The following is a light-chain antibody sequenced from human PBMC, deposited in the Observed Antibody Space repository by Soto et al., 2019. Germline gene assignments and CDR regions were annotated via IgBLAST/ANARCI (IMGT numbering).Light chain of an antibody. CDR1: QSLNSGY. CDR3: QQYGSSPRT. V-gene: IGKV3-20*01. J-gene: IGKJ1*01. CDR2: GAS. Sequence: EIVLTQSPGTLSLSPGERATLSCRASQSLNSGYLAWYQQKPGQAPRLLIYGASSRATGIPDRFSGSGSGTDFTLTISRLEPEDFAVYYCQQYGSSPRTFGQGTKVEIK.